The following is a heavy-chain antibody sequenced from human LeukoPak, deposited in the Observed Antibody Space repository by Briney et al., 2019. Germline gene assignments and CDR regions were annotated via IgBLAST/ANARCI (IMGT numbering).Heavy chain of an antibody. D-gene: IGHD6-6*01. V-gene: IGHV5-51*01. CDR3: ARRRGPFIAARPGWFDP. CDR1: GYSFTSYW. Sequence: GESLKISCKGSGYSFTSYWIGWVRQMPGKGLEWMGIIYPGDSDTRYSPSFQGQVTISADKSISTAYLQWSSLKASDTAMYYCARRRGPFIAARPGWFDPWGQGALVTVSS. CDR2: IYPGDSDT. J-gene: IGHJ5*02.